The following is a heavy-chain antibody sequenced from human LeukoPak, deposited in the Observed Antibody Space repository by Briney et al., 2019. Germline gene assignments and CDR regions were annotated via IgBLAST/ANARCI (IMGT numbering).Heavy chain of an antibody. CDR3: ARDKPRGSYYGSVFDS. V-gene: IGHV3-7*01. CDR2: IRDDGGEI. CDR1: GFTFSSYW. D-gene: IGHD1-26*01. Sequence: GGSLRPSCEASGFTFSSYWMSWVRQAPGKGLEWVANIRDDGGEIYYVDSVKGRFTISRDNAKSSLFLQMNSLRAEDAAVYYCARDKPRGSYYGSVFDSWGQGTLVTGSS. J-gene: IGHJ4*02.